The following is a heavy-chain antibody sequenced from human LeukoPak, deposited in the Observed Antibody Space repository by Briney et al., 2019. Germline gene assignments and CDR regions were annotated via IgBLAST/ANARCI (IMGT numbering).Heavy chain of an antibody. CDR3: ARDRGLLYSSSLFDY. D-gene: IGHD6-6*01. CDR1: GYTFTSYY. V-gene: IGHV1-2*02. CDR2: INPNSGGT. J-gene: IGHJ4*02. Sequence: ASVKVSCKASGYTFTSYYMHWVRQAHGQGIEWRGWINPNSGGTNYEKKFQGRVTITRDTSISTAYMELSRLRSDDTAVYYCARDRGLLYSSSLFDYWGQGTLVTVSS.